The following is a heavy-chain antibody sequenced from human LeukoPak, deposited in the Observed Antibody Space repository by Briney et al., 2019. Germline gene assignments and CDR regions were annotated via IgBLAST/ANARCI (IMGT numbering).Heavy chain of an antibody. J-gene: IGHJ4*02. V-gene: IGHV4-34*01. D-gene: IGHD2-15*01. CDR3: ARNFPGVGCSGGSCYDY. CDR2: INHSGST. CDR1: GGSFSGYY. Sequence: SETLSLTCAVYGGSFSGYYWSWIRRPPGKGLEWIGEINHSGSTNYNPSLKSPVTISIDTSKNQFSLKLTSVTAADTAVYFCARNFPGVGCSGGSCYDYWGQGTLVTVSS.